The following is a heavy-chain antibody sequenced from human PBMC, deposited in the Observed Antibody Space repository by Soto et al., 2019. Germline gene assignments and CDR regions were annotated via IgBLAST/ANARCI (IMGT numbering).Heavy chain of an antibody. Sequence: QVQLVQSGAEMREPGSSVKVSCKASGGTFSSSAINWLRQAPGQGPEWMGGIIPTFGTANYIEKFRGRVTITADTSTSTAYLEVSSLTSDDTAMYFCARFETAGHRGFDIWGQGTMVTVSS. J-gene: IGHJ3*02. CDR1: GGTFSSSA. V-gene: IGHV1-69*06. D-gene: IGHD6-19*01. CDR2: IIPTFGTA. CDR3: ARFETAGHRGFDI.